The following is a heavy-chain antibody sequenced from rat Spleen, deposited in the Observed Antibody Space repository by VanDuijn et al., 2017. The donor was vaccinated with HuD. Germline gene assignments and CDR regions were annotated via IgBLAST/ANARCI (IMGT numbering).Heavy chain of an antibody. D-gene: IGHD4-3*01. CDR2: ISYGDSSGHSIT. V-gene: IGHV5-29*01. Sequence: EVQLVESGGGLVQPGRSLKLSCAASGFTFSDYGMAWVRQAPTKGLEWVATISYGDSSGHSITYYRDSVKGRFTISRDNAKRSLYLQMDSLRSEDTATYYDARQDTSGYSNWFAYWWQGTLGTVSS. CDR3: ARQDTSGYSNWFAY. J-gene: IGHJ3*01. CDR1: GFTFSDYG.